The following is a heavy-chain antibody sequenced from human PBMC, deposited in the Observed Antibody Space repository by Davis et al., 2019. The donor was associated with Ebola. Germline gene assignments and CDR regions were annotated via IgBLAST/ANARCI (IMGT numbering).Heavy chain of an antibody. Sequence: GESLKIPCAVSGFTFRRYAMSWVRQAPGMGLEWVSAISSTGDSTYDADSVEGRFTISRDNSRNTLYLHLNSLRADDTAVYYCVKGGGSDAFDIWGQGTRVTVSP. CDR2: ISSTGDST. V-gene: IGHV3-23*01. CDR1: GFTFRRYA. D-gene: IGHD6-25*01. J-gene: IGHJ3*02. CDR3: VKGGGSDAFDI.